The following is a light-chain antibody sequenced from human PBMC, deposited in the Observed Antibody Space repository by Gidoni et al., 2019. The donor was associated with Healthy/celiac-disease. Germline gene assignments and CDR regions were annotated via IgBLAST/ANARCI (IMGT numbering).Light chain of an antibody. CDR1: QSVSSSY. V-gene: IGKV3-20*01. CDR3: QQYGSSLLYT. CDR2: GAS. J-gene: IGKJ2*01. Sequence: GTLSLSPGERATLSCRASQSVSSSYLAWYQQKPGQAPRLLIYGASSRATGIPDRFSGSGSGTDFTLTMSRLEPEDFAVYYCQQYGSSLLYTFGQGTKLEIK.